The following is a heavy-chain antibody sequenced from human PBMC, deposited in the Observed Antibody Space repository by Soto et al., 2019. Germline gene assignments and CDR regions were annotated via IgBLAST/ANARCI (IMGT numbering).Heavy chain of an antibody. CDR2: IYPGDSDT. D-gene: IGHD2-2*01. J-gene: IGHJ6*02. CDR1: GYSFTRYW. V-gene: IGHV5-51*01. CDR3: ARIIGYCISTSCYGMDV. Sequence: GESLKISCTGSGYSFTRYWIGWVRQMPGKGLEWMGIIYPGDSDTRYSPSFQGQVTISADKSISTAYLQWSSLKASDTAMYYCARIIGYCISTSCYGMDVWGQGTTVTVSS.